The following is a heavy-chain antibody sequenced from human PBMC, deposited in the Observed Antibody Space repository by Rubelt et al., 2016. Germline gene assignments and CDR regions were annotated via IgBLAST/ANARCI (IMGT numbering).Heavy chain of an antibody. CDR1: GYSISSGYY. Sequence: QVQLQESGPGLVKPSETLSLTCTVSGYSISSGYYWGWIRQPPGKGLEWIGSIYHSGSTYYNPSLKSRVTISVDTSMNQFSLKLSSVTAADTAVYYCARGLMVVAATHYGMDVWGQGTTVTVSS. V-gene: IGHV4-38-2*02. CDR2: IYHSGST. J-gene: IGHJ6*02. CDR3: ARGLMVVAATHYGMDV. D-gene: IGHD2-15*01.